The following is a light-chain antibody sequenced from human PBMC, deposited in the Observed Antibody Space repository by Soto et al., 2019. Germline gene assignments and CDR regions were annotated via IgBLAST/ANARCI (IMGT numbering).Light chain of an antibody. CDR1: QSVSSSY. V-gene: IGKV3-20*01. CDR3: QQYGSSPRT. CDR2: GAS. Sequence: NVLTQSPGTLSLSPGERATLSCRASQSVSSSYLAWYQQKPGQAPRLLIYGASSRATGIPDRFSGSGSGTDFHLTISRLEPEDFAVYYCQQYGSSPRTLGQGTKVDIK. J-gene: IGKJ1*01.